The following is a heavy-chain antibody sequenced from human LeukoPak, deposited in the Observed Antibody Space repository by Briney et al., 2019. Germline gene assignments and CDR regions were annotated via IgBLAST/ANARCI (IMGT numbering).Heavy chain of an antibody. CDR2: IYASGST. V-gene: IGHV4-4*07. D-gene: IGHD3-22*01. CDR1: GGSISNYY. J-gene: IGHJ4*02. CDR3: ARGAFYDSSGYYDY. Sequence: KPSETLSLTCTVSGGSISNYYWSWIRQPAGKGLEWIGRIYASGSTNYNPSLKSRVTISVDTSKNQFSLKLSSVTAADTAVYYCARGAFYDSSGYYDYWGQGTLVTVSS.